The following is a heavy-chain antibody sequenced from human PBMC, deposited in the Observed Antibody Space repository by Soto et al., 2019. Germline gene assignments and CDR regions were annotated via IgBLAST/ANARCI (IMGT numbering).Heavy chain of an antibody. Sequence: SETLSLTCTVSGASISSGTYYWYWIRQSPEKGLEWIGCIHPSGGTHYNPSLKSRVSISDDTSKNQFSLKMSSVTAADTAVYYCARGQDYSKSGYWGQGTLVTVS. CDR3: ARGQDYSKSGY. D-gene: IGHD4-4*01. CDR1: GASISSGTYY. CDR2: IHPSGGT. V-gene: IGHV4-31*03. J-gene: IGHJ4*02.